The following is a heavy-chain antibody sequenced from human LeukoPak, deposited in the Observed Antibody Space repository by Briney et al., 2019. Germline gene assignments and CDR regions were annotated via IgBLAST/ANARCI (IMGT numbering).Heavy chain of an antibody. Sequence: SETLSLTCTVSGGSISSISYYWGWNRQPPGRGLEWIGSIYYRGSTYYNPSLKSRVTISVDTSKNQFSLKLSSVTAADTAVYYCASFRKYYYDSSGYVTAGFDYWGQGTLVTVSS. CDR3: ASFRKYYYDSSGYVTAGFDY. D-gene: IGHD3-22*01. V-gene: IGHV4-39*01. J-gene: IGHJ4*02. CDR2: IYYRGST. CDR1: GGSISSISYY.